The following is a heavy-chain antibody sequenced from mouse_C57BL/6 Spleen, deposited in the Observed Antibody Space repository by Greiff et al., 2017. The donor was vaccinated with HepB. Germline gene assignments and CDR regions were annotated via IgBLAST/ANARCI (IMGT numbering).Heavy chain of an antibody. Sequence: VHLVESGAELVRPGASVKLSCKASGYTFTDYYINWVKQRPGQGLEWIARIYPGSGNTYYNEKFKGKATLTAEKSSSTAYMQLSSLTSEDSAVYFCAREDYENAMDYWGQGTSVTVSS. D-gene: IGHD2-4*01. CDR1: GYTFTDYY. J-gene: IGHJ4*01. V-gene: IGHV1-76*01. CDR2: IYPGSGNT. CDR3: AREDYENAMDY.